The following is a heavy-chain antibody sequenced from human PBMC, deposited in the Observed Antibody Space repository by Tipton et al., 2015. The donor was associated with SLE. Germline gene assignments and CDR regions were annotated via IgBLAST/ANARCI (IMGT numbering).Heavy chain of an antibody. J-gene: IGHJ5*02. D-gene: IGHD3-10*01. CDR1: GGSIRSGGYY. CDR2: IYHSGST. V-gene: IGHV4-31*03. Sequence: TLSPTCSVSGGSIRSGGYYWTWIRQHPGKGLEWIGYIYHSGSTFYNPSLKSRLTISVDTSKNQFSLKMNSVTAADTAVYYCAREWSGKAIFDPWGQGTQVTVSS. CDR3: AREWSGKAIFDP.